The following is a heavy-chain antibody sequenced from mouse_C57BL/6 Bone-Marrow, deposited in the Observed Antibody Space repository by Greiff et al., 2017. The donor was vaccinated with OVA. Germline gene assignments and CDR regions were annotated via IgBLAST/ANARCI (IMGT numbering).Heavy chain of an antibody. Sequence: QVQLKQSGAELVRPGTSVKMSCKASGYTFTNYWIGWAKQRPGHGLEWIGDIYPGGGYTNYNEKFKGKATLTADKSSSTAYMQFSSLTSEDSAIYYCARSTGTCNYFDYWGQGTTLTVSS. V-gene: IGHV1-63*01. CDR2: IYPGGGYT. D-gene: IGHD4-1*02. CDR1: GYTFTNYW. CDR3: ARSTGTCNYFDY. J-gene: IGHJ2*01.